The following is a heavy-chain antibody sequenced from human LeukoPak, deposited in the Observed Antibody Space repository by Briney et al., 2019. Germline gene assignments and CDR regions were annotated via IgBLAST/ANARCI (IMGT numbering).Heavy chain of an antibody. CDR1: GFTFSSYA. J-gene: IGHJ5*02. CDR3: AKDQSSSRYGNWFDP. Sequence: GGSLRFSCAASGFTFSSYAMSWVRQAPGKGLEWVSAISGSGGSTYYADSVKGRFTISRDNSKNTLYLQMNSLRAEDTAVYYCAKDQSSSRYGNWFDPWGQGTLVTVSS. V-gene: IGHV3-23*01. CDR2: ISGSGGST. D-gene: IGHD6-13*01.